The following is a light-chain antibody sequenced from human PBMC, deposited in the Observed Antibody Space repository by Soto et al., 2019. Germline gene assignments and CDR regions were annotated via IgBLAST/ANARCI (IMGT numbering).Light chain of an antibody. J-gene: IGLJ3*02. CDR3: AAWDYSLRGWV. Sequence: QSVLTQPPSASGTPGQRVTISCSGSSSHIGSNYVYWYQQLPGTAPKPLIYTNDPRPSGVPDRFSGSKSCTSASLAISGLRSEDEADYYCAAWDYSLRGWVFGGGTKVTVL. CDR2: TND. CDR1: SSHIGSNY. V-gene: IGLV1-47*02.